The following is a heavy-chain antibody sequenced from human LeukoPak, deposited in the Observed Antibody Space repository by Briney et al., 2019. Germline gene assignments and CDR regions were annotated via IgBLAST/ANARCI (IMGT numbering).Heavy chain of an antibody. D-gene: IGHD3-10*01. CDR3: ARDSAAYGSGSYLGAFDI. J-gene: IGHJ3*02. V-gene: IGHV7-4-1*02. CDR2: INTNTGNP. Sequence: ASVKVSCKASGYTFTSYAMNWVRQAPGQGLEWMGWINTNTGNPTYAQGFTGRFVFSLDTSVSTAYLQISSPKAEDTAVYYCARDSAAYGSGSYLGAFDIWGQGTMVTVSS. CDR1: GYTFTSYA.